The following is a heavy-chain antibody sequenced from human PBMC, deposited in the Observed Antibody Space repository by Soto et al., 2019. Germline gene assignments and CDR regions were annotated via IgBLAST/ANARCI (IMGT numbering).Heavy chain of an antibody. D-gene: IGHD5-12*01. CDR1: GFTFSDYA. CDR3: ARSPNIVASHDY. V-gene: IGHV3-23*01. J-gene: IGHJ4*02. Sequence: GGSLRLSCVVSGFTFSDYAMHWVRQAPGKGLEWVSGIGGSGSTTYYAVSVKGRFTISRDNSKNTLYLQMNSLRAEDTAVYYCARSPNIVASHDYCGQGTPVTVSS. CDR2: IGGSGSTT.